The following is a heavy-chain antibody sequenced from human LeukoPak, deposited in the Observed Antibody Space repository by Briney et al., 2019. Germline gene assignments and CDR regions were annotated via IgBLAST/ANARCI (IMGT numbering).Heavy chain of an antibody. CDR3: AALSGDYKASDD. V-gene: IGHV1-2*02. Sequence: ASVTVSYLASGYIFILYYIQWVRQAPGQGLEWMGWINPNSGGTHYAQKLLGRVTMTRDTSISTAYMELNRLTSDDTAVYYCAALSGDYKASDDWGEGTMVTVSS. CDR1: GYIFILYY. CDR2: INPNSGGT. J-gene: IGHJ4*01. D-gene: IGHD4-17*01.